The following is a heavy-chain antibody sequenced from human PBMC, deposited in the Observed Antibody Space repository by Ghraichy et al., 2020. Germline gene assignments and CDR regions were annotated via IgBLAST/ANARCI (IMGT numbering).Heavy chain of an antibody. J-gene: IGHJ6*02. CDR3: ARDRPTVTSIYYYYGMDV. D-gene: IGHD4-17*01. CDR2: IKQDGSEK. Sequence: GGSLRLSCAASGFTFSSYWMSWVRQAPGKGLEWVANIKQDGSEKYYVDSVKGRFTISRDNAKNSLYLQMNSLSAEDTAVYYCARDRPTVTSIYYYYGMDVWGQGTTVTVPS. V-gene: IGHV3-7*01. CDR1: GFTFSSYW.